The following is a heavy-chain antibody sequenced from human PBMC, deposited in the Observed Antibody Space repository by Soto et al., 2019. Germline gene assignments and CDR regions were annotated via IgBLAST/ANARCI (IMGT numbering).Heavy chain of an antibody. V-gene: IGHV4-59*01. CDR2: IYYSGST. Sequence: SETMSLTCTVSGGSISSYYWSWIRQPPGKGLEWIGYIYYSGSTNYNPSLKSRVTISVDTSKNQFSLKLSSVTAAGTAVYYCARVVSDLYYYYYMDVWGKGTTVTVSS. J-gene: IGHJ6*03. CDR3: ARVVSDLYYYYYMDV. CDR1: GGSISSYY.